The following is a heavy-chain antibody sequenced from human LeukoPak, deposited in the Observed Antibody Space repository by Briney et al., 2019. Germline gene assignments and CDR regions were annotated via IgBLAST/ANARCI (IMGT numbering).Heavy chain of an antibody. CDR3: ARTYYDILTGYNPYFDY. D-gene: IGHD3-9*01. CDR2: ITSSSTSI. Sequence: GRSLRLSCAASGFTFEDYAMNWVRQAPGKGLEWVSSITSSSTSIYFADSVKGRFTISRDNAKNSLYLQMNSLRAEDTAVYYCARTYYDILTGYNPYFDYWGQGTLVTVSS. V-gene: IGHV3-21*01. CDR1: GFTFEDYA. J-gene: IGHJ4*02.